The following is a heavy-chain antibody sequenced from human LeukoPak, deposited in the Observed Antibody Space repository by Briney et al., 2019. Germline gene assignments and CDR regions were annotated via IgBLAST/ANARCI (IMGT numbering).Heavy chain of an antibody. CDR2: IRNSGST. CDR3: ATTPDYYFGMDV. CDR1: GGSISNYY. V-gene: IGHV4-4*09. J-gene: IGHJ6*02. Sequence: SETLSLTCSVSGGSISNYYWSWLRQPPGKGLEWIGDIRNSGSTNYNPSLKRRVSISVDTSRNQFSLKLSSVNAADTAVYYCATTPDYYFGMDVWGQGTTVTVSS.